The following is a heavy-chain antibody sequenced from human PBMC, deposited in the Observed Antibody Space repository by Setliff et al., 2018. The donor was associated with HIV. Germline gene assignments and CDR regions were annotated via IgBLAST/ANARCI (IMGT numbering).Heavy chain of an antibody. Sequence: SETLSLTCTVSGGSISSGSYYWTWIRQPAGKGLEWIGQIYTSGSTNYKPSLKSRVTISVDMSKNQFSLRLSSVTAADTAVYYCARRWGEAFDYWGQGTLVTVSS. J-gene: IGHJ4*02. CDR3: ARRWGEAFDY. V-gene: IGHV4-61*09. D-gene: IGHD1-26*01. CDR1: GGSISSGSYY. CDR2: IYTSGST.